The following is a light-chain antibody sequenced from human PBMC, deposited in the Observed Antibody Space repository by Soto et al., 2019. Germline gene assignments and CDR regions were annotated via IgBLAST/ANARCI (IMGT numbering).Light chain of an antibody. V-gene: IGLV1-44*01. Sequence: QAVVTQPLSASGTPGQRVTISCSGSTSNIGSNAVTWYQQFPGTAPKLLIYANHQRPSGVPDRFSGSKSGTSASLAISGLQSEDEAHYYCAVWDDTLSGLVFGGGTKLTVL. J-gene: IGLJ3*02. CDR2: ANH. CDR1: TSNIGSNA. CDR3: AVWDDTLSGLV.